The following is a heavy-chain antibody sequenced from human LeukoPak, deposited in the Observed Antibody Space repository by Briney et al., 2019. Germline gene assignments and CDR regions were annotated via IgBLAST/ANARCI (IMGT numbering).Heavy chain of an antibody. CDR1: GFTFSNAW. CDR3: TTSSSWDQGTFDI. V-gene: IGHV3-15*01. D-gene: IGHD6-13*01. Sequence: GGSLRLSCAASGFTFSNAWMSWVRQAPGKGLEWVGRIKSKTDGGTTDYAAPVKGRFTISRDDSKNTLYLQTNSLKTEDTAVYYCTTSSSWDQGTFDIWGQGTMVTVSS. CDR2: IKSKTDGGTT. J-gene: IGHJ3*02.